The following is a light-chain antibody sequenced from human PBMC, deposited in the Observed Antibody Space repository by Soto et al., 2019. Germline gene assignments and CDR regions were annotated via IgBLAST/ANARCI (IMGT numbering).Light chain of an antibody. J-gene: IGKJ1*01. V-gene: IGKV1-5*03. CDR1: QTISSW. Sequence: DIQMTQSPSTLSGSVGDRVTITCRASQTISSWLAWYQQKPGKAPKLLIYKASTLKSGVPSRFSGSGSGTEFTLTLSSLQPDYFATYYCQHYNSYSEAFGQGTKGDSK. CDR3: QHYNSYSEA. CDR2: KAS.